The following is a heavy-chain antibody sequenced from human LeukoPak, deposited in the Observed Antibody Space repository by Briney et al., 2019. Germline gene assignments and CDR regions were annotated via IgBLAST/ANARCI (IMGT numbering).Heavy chain of an antibody. J-gene: IGHJ4*02. CDR1: GYTFTSYG. V-gene: IGHV1-18*01. CDR3: ARDMGYYYGSGSCFDY. D-gene: IGHD3-10*01. CDR2: ISAYNGNT. Sequence: ASVTVSCKASGYTFTSYGISWVRQAPGQGLEWMGWISAYNGNTNYAQKLQGRVTMTTDTSTSTAYMGLRSLRSDDTAVYYCARDMGYYYGSGSCFDYWGQGTLVTVSS.